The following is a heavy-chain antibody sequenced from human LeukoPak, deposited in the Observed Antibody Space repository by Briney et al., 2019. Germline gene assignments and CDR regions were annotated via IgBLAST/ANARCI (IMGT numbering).Heavy chain of an antibody. Sequence: GGSLRLSCAASGFTFSSYWMHWVRQAPGRGLVCVSRIKSDGSTNYADSVKGRFTISRDNAKNTISLQMNSLRAEDTGVYYCARAPSEIGGYYPEYFRHWGQGTLVTVSS. D-gene: IGHD3-22*01. J-gene: IGHJ1*01. CDR1: GFTFSSYW. CDR2: IKSDGST. V-gene: IGHV3-74*01. CDR3: ARAPSEIGGYYPEYFRH.